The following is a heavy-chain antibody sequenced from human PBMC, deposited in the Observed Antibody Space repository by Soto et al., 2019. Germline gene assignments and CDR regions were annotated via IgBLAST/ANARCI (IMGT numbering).Heavy chain of an antibody. CDR3: VKDGSSGWPYYYGLYG. CDR1: GFTFSSYG. D-gene: IGHD6-19*01. V-gene: IGHV3-30*18. J-gene: IGHJ6*02. Sequence: QVQLVESGGGGVQPGRSLRLSCAASGFTFSSYGMHWVRQATGKGLEWVAVISYDGRNKYYADSVKGRFTISRDNAKNALYLQMSSLRAEDTAVYYCVKDGSSGWPYYYGLYGWGQGTTVTVSS. CDR2: ISYDGRNK.